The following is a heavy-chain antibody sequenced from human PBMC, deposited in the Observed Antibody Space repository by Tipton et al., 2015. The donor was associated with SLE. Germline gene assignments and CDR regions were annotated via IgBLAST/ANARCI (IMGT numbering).Heavy chain of an antibody. J-gene: IGHJ4*02. Sequence: SLRLSCAASGFTFSNAWMNWVRQAPGKGLEWVGRIKRAIDGGPTDYAAPVKGRVTISRDDSKNTLYLQMNSLRPEDTAMYYCLAQLDYWGQGTLVTVS. CDR2: IKRAIDGGPT. CDR3: LAQLDY. D-gene: IGHD2-21*01. CDR1: GFTFSNAW. V-gene: IGHV3-15*07.